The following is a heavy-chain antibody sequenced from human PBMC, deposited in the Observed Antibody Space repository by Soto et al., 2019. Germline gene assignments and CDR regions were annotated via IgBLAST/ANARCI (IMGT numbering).Heavy chain of an antibody. J-gene: IGHJ6*02. CDR3: ARDRVLRFLEWPDYYGMDV. CDR1: GGSISSGDYY. D-gene: IGHD3-3*01. CDR2: IYYSGST. V-gene: IGHV4-30-4*01. Sequence: SETLSLTCTVSGGSISSGDYYWSWIRQPPGKGLEWIGYIYYSGSTYYNPSLKSRVTISVDTSKNQFSLKLSSVTAADTAVYYCARDRVLRFLEWPDYYGMDVWGQGTTVTVSS.